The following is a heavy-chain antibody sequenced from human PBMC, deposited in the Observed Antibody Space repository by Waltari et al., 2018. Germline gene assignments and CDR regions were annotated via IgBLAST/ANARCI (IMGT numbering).Heavy chain of an antibody. D-gene: IGHD6-19*01. CDR2: IKQDGSVK. V-gene: IGHV3-7*01. Sequence: EVQLVESGGGLVQPGGSLRLSCAASGFTFSSYWMSWVRQAPGKGLEWEANIKQDGSVKYYVASVKGRFTISRDSAKNSLYRQMHSLRAEDTAVYYCARSRSSGWSFDYWGQRTLVTVSS. CDR1: GFTFSSYW. CDR3: ARSRSSGWSFDY. J-gene: IGHJ4*02.